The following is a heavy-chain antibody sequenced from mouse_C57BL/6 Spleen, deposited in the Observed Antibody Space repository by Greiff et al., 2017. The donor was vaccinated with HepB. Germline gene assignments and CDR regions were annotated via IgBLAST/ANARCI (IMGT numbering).Heavy chain of an antibody. CDR2: ISYDGSN. CDR3: ARGGNHGFAY. V-gene: IGHV3-6*01. D-gene: IGHD2-1*01. Sequence: EVKLLESGPGLVKPSQSLSLTCSVTGYSITSGYYWNWIRQFPGNKLEWMGYISYDGSNNYNPSLKNRISITRDTSKNQFFLKLNSVTTEDTATYYCARGGNHGFAYWGQGTLVTVSA. J-gene: IGHJ3*01. CDR1: GYSITSGYY.